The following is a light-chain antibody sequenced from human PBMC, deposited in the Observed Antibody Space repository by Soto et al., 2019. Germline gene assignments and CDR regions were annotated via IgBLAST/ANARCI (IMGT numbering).Light chain of an antibody. V-gene: IGKV3-15*01. CDR3: HQYNPWPLT. J-gene: IGKJ4*01. CDR1: QAIRSD. CDR2: DVS. Sequence: EIVMTQSPVALSVSPGERATLSCRASQAIRSDLAWYQQKPGQAPRLLISDVSTRATGIPARFNGSGSGTEFTLAISSLQFEDFAVYYCHQYNPWPLTFGGGTKVEIK.